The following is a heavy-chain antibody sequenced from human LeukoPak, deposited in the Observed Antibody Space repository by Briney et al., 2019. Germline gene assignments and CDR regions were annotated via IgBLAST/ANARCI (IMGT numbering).Heavy chain of an antibody. Sequence: ASVKVSCKASGYTFTSYGISWVRQAPGQGLEWMGWISAYNGNTNYAQKLQGRVTMTTDTSTSTAYMELRSPRSDDTAVYYCARVLHTAMASYYFDYWGQGTLVTVSS. CDR1: GYTFTSYG. D-gene: IGHD5-18*01. CDR3: ARVLHTAMASYYFDY. V-gene: IGHV1-18*01. CDR2: ISAYNGNT. J-gene: IGHJ4*02.